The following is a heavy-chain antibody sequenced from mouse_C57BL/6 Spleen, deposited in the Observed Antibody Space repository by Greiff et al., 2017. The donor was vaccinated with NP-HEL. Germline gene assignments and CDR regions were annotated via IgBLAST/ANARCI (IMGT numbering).Heavy chain of an antibody. CDR1: GYAFSSSW. D-gene: IGHD2-5*01. V-gene: IGHV1-82*01. CDR2: IYPGDGDT. Sequence: QVQLQQSGPELVKPGASVKISCKASGYAFSSSWMNWVKQRPGKGLEWIGRIYPGDGDTNYNGKFKGKATLTADKSSSTAYMQLSSLTSEDSAVYFCARVSNYPYYYAMDYWGQGTSVTVSS. J-gene: IGHJ4*01. CDR3: ARVSNYPYYYAMDY.